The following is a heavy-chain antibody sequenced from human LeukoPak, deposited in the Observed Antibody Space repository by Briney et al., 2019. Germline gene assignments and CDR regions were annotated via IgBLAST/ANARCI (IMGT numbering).Heavy chain of an antibody. Sequence: GGSLRLSCAASGFTFSSYSMNWVRQAPGKGLGWVSSISSSSSYIYYADSVKGRFTISRDNAKNSLYLQMNSLRAEDTAVYYCARGTGVREDYWGQGTLVTVSS. J-gene: IGHJ4*02. CDR2: ISSSSSYI. V-gene: IGHV3-21*01. D-gene: IGHD1-14*01. CDR1: GFTFSSYS. CDR3: ARGTGVREDY.